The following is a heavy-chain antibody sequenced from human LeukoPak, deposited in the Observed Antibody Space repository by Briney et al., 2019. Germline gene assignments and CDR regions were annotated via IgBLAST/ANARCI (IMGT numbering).Heavy chain of an antibody. Sequence: PSETLSLTCTVSGGSISSYYWSWIRQPPGKGLEWIGYIYYSGSTNYNPSLKSRVTISVDTSKNQFSLKLSSVTAADTAVYYCARDADFWSGYSYFDYWGQGTLVTVSS. V-gene: IGHV4-59*01. J-gene: IGHJ4*02. CDR2: IYYSGST. CDR1: GGSISSYY. CDR3: ARDADFWSGYSYFDY. D-gene: IGHD3-3*01.